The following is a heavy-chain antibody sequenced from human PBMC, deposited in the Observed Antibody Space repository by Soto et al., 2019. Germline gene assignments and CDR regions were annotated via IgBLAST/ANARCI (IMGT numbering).Heavy chain of an antibody. CDR3: ARANYDFWSGYTTHPDY. CDR2: ISAYNGNT. D-gene: IGHD3-3*01. Sequence: ASVKVSCNASGYTFTSYGISWVRQAPGQGLEWMGWISAYNGNTNYAQKLQGRVTMTTDTSTSTAYMELRSLRSDDTAVYYCARANYDFWSGYTTHPDYWGQGTLVTVSS. V-gene: IGHV1-18*01. J-gene: IGHJ4*02. CDR1: GYTFTSYG.